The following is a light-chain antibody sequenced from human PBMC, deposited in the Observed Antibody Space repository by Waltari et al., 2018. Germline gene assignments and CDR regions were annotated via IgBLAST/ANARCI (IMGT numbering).Light chain of an antibody. J-gene: IGKJ4*01. CDR3: QQRSNWPRA. Sequence: IVLTQSPATLSLSPGERATLSCRASQSVSSYLAWYQQKPGQAPRLLIYDASNRATGIPAMFSGSGSGTYFTLTISSLEPEDFAVYYCQQRSNWPRAFGGGTKVEIK. CDR2: DAS. CDR1: QSVSSY. V-gene: IGKV3-11*01.